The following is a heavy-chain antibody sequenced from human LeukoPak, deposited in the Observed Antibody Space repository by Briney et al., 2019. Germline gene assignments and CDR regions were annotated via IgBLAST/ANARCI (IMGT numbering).Heavy chain of an antibody. CDR2: INPNSGGT. Sequence: GASVKVSCKASGYTFTGYYMHWVRQAPGQGLEWMGWINPNSGGTNYAQKFQGRVTMTRDTSISTAYMELSRLRSDDTAVYYCARDRHSGSFYGYFDYWGQGTLVTVSS. CDR3: ARDRHSGSFYGYFDY. J-gene: IGHJ4*02. V-gene: IGHV1-2*02. D-gene: IGHD1-26*01. CDR1: GYTFTGYY.